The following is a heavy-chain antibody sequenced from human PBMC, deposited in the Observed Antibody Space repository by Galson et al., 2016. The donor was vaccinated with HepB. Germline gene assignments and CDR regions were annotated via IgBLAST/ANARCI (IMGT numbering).Heavy chain of an antibody. Sequence: QSGAEVKKPGESLKISCEGSEDAFSGNWIGWVRQRPGEGLEWMGVIYPRDSDTRYRPSIEGQVTISVDKSIHTVYMQWRSLKASDTAIYYCARAANGIFAFDTWGQGTPVTV. CDR1: EDAFSGNW. D-gene: IGHD2-8*01. V-gene: IGHV5-51*01. CDR3: ARAANGIFAFDT. CDR2: IYPRDSDT. J-gene: IGHJ4*02.